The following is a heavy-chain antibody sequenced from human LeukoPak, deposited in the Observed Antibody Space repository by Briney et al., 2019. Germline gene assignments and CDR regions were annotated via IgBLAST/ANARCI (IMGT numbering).Heavy chain of an antibody. V-gene: IGHV3-23*01. CDR1: GFTFSSYA. Sequence: GGSLRLSCAASGFTFSSYAMSWVRQAPGKGLEWVSAISGSGGSTYYADSVKGRFTISRDNSKNMLYLQMNSLRAEDTAVYYCAKSSYSSGWCNFDYWGQGTLVTVSS. J-gene: IGHJ4*02. CDR2: ISGSGGST. D-gene: IGHD6-19*01. CDR3: AKSSYSSGWCNFDY.